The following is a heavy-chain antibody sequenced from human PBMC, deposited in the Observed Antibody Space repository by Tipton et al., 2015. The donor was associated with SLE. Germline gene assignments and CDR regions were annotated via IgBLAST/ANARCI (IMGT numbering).Heavy chain of an antibody. J-gene: IGHJ6*02. CDR1: GFTFSTYW. CDR2: IKEDGSEK. CDR3: ARELIRFLEWPYYNGLDV. D-gene: IGHD3-3*01. V-gene: IGHV3-7*03. Sequence: SLRLSCEASGFTFSTYWMSWVRQAPGKGLEWVANIKEDGSEKYYVDSVKGRFTISRDNAKNSLYLQMNSLRAEGTAVDYCARELIRFLEWPYYNGLDVWGQATTVTVSS.